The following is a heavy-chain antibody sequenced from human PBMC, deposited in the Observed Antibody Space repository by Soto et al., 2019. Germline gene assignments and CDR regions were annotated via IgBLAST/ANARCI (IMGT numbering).Heavy chain of an antibody. CDR2: INSDGSST. V-gene: IGHV3-74*01. CDR3: ARRVVSIEFDP. Sequence: EVQLVESGGGLVQPGGSLRLSCAASGFTFCSYWMHWVRQAPGKGLVWVSRINSDGSSTSYADSVKGRFTISRDNAQNTLYLQMNSLRAEDTAVYYCARRVVSIEFDPWGQGTLVTVSS. D-gene: IGHD3-3*01. J-gene: IGHJ5*02. CDR1: GFTFCSYW.